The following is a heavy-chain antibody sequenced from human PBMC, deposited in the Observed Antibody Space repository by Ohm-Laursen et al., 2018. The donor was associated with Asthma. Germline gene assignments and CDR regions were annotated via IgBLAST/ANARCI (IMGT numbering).Heavy chain of an antibody. D-gene: IGHD4-23*01. CDR3: ATIRHGTTVVTPDY. CDR2: ISAYNGNT. J-gene: IGHJ4*02. Sequence: SSVKVSCKASGYTFTGYYMHWVRQAPGQGLEWMGWISAYNGNTNYAQKLQGRVTMTTDTSTSTAYMELRSLRSEDTAVYYCATIRHGTTVVTPDYWGQGTLVTVSS. V-gene: IGHV1-18*04. CDR1: GYTFTGYY.